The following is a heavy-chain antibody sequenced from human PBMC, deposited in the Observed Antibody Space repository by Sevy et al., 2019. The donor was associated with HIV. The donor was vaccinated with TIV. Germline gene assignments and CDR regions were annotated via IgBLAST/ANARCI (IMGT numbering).Heavy chain of an antibody. J-gene: IGHJ5*02. V-gene: IGHV3-9*01. CDR1: GFTFDDYA. CDR2: ISWNSGSI. Sequence: GGSLRLSCAASGFTFDDYAMHWVRQAPGKGLEWVSGISWNSGSIGYADSVKGRFTISRDNAKNSLYLQMNSLRAEDTALYYCAKGQGEGCFDPWGQGTLVTVSS. CDR3: AKGQGEGCFDP.